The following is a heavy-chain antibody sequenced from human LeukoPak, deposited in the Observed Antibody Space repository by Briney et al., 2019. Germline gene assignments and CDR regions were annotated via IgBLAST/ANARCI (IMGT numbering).Heavy chain of an antibody. CDR2: ISYDGSNK. Sequence: TGGSLRLSWAASGFTFSSYAMHWVRQAPGKGLEWVAVISYDGSNKYYADSVKGRFTISRDNSKNTLYLQMNSLRAEDTAVYYCARAYSYGFDYWGQGTLVTVSS. V-gene: IGHV3-30*04. J-gene: IGHJ4*02. CDR3: ARAYSYGFDY. D-gene: IGHD5-18*01. CDR1: GFTFSSYA.